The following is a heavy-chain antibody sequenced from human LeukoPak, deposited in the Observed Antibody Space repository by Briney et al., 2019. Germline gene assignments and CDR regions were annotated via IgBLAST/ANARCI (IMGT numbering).Heavy chain of an antibody. CDR1: GFTFSSYG. CDR2: ISGSGGST. V-gene: IGHV3-23*01. J-gene: IGHJ3*02. Sequence: GGTLRLSCAASGFTFSSYGMSWVRQAPGKGLEWVSAISGSGGSTYYADSVKGRFTISRDNSKNTLYLQMNSLRAEDTAVYYCVRPLHDAFDIWGQGTVVTVSS. CDR3: VRPLHDAFDI.